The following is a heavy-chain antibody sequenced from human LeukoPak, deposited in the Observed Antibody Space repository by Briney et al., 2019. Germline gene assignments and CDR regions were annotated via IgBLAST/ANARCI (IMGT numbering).Heavy chain of an antibody. CDR2: ITGSGAST. CDR1: GFTFSSHA. V-gene: IGHV3-23*01. Sequence: GGSLRLSCAASGFTFSSHAMGWVRQAPGKGLEWVSSITGSGASTYYGDSVKGRFTISRDNSKNTLYLQMNRLRAEDTAVYYCAKDRMDYGDYVFDFDYWGQGTLVTVSS. D-gene: IGHD4-17*01. CDR3: AKDRMDYGDYVFDFDY. J-gene: IGHJ4*02.